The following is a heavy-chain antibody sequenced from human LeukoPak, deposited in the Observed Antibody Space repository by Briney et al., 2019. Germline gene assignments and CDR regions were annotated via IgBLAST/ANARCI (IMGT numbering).Heavy chain of an antibody. CDR3: ARMPFWSGLNWFDP. D-gene: IGHD3-3*01. Sequence: PSETLSLTCTVSGGSISSSNWWSWVRQPPGKGLEWIGEIYHSGSTNYNPSLESRVTISVDTSKNQFSLKLSSVTAADTAVYYCARMPFWSGLNWFDPWGQGTLVTVSS. CDR2: IYHSGST. CDR1: GGSISSSNW. V-gene: IGHV4-4*02. J-gene: IGHJ5*02.